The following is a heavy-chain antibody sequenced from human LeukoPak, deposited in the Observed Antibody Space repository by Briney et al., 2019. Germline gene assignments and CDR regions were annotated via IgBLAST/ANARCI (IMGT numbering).Heavy chain of an antibody. D-gene: IGHD2-2*01. CDR2: ISAYNGNT. CDR3: ASADCSSDSCLYYYYYFGMDV. J-gene: IGHJ6*02. V-gene: IGHV1-18*04. Sequence: ASVKVSCKASGYTFTGYYMHWVRQAPGQGLEWMGWISAYNGNTNYAQKFQGRVTVTTDTSTSTAYMELRSLTSDDTAVYYCASADCSSDSCLYYYYYFGMDVWGQGTTVAVSS. CDR1: GYTFTGYY.